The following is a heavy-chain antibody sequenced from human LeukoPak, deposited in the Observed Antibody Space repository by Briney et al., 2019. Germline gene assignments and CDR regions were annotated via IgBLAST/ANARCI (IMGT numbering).Heavy chain of an antibody. CDR2: INSDGSST. Sequence: PGGSLRLSCAASGFTFSSYWMHWVRQAPGKGLVWVSRINSDGSSTSYADSVKGRFTVSRDNAKNTLYLQMNSLRAEDTAVYYCARTTFYDILTGAPSAFDYWGQGTLVIVSS. D-gene: IGHD3-9*01. CDR1: GFTFSSYW. J-gene: IGHJ4*02. V-gene: IGHV3-74*01. CDR3: ARTTFYDILTGAPSAFDY.